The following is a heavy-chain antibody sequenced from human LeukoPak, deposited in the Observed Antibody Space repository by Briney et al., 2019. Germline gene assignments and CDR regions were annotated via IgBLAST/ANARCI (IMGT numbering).Heavy chain of an antibody. CDR2: MNPNSGNT. J-gene: IGHJ5*02. D-gene: IGHD3-22*01. Sequence: ASVKVSCKASGYTFTSYDINWVRQATGQGLEWMGWMNPNSGNTGYAQKFQGRVTMTRNTSISTAYMELSSLRSEDTAVYYCARHYDSSGYYSWWFDPRGQGTLVTVSS. CDR1: GYTFTSYD. CDR3: ARHYDSSGYYSWWFDP. V-gene: IGHV1-8*01.